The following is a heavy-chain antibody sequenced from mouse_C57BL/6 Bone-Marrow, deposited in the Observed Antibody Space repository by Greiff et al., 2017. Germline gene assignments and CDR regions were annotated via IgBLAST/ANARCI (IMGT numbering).Heavy chain of an antibody. CDR1: GYTFSSYW. V-gene: IGHV1-7*01. Sequence: QVQLKESGAELAKPGASVKLSCKASGYTFSSYWMHWVKQRPGQGLEWIGYINPSSGYTKYNQKFKDKATLTADKSSSTAYMQLSSLTYEDSAVYYCARDRYDYYSFDYWGQGTTLTVSS. D-gene: IGHD2-4*01. CDR3: ARDRYDYYSFDY. CDR2: INPSSGYT. J-gene: IGHJ2*01.